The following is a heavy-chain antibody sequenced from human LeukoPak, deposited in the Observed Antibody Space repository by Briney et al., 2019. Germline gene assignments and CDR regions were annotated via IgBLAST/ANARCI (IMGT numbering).Heavy chain of an antibody. CDR3: ARGDSGYDFNWFDP. CDR2: ISSSSSYI. J-gene: IGHJ5*02. D-gene: IGHD5-12*01. Sequence: GGSLRLSCAASGFTFSSYSMNWVRQAPGKGLEWVSSISSSSSYIYYADSVKGRFTISRDNAKNSLYLQMNSLRAEDTAVYYCARGDSGYDFNWFDPWGQGTPVTVSS. V-gene: IGHV3-21*01. CDR1: GFTFSSYS.